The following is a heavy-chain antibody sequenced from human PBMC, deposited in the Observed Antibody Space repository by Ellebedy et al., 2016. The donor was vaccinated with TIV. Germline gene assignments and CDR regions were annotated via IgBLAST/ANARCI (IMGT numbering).Heavy chain of an antibody. D-gene: IGHD3-16*01. CDR2: ISAYNGAT. J-gene: IGHJ3*02. Sequence: AASVKVSCKASGYTFSNYGISWMRQPPGHGLECLGWISAYNGATKYAQKVQGRGTMTTDTSTNTAYMELRSLRSDDMAVYYCARDYGRAPWGSWGSSTFDIWGQGTMVTVSS. CDR3: ARDYGRAPWGSWGSSTFDI. CDR1: GYTFSNYG. V-gene: IGHV1-18*03.